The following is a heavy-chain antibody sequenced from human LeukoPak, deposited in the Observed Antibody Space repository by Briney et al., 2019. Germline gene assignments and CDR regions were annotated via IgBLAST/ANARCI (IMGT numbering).Heavy chain of an antibody. CDR2: IIPIFGTA. CDR3: AREYIARIEYSSSSRWFDP. D-gene: IGHD6-6*01. V-gene: IGHV1-69*06. J-gene: IGHJ5*02. CDR1: GGTFSSYA. Sequence: ASVKVSCKASGGTFSSYAISWVRQAPGQGLEWMGGIIPIFGTANYAQKFQGRVTITADKSTSTAYMELSSLRSEDTAVYYCAREYIARIEYSSSSRWFDPWGQGTLVTVSS.